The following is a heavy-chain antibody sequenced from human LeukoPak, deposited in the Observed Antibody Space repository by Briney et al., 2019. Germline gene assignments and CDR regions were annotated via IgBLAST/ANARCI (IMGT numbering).Heavy chain of an antibody. Sequence: GGSLRLSCAASGFTFSSYAMSWVRQAPGKGLEWVSAISGSGGSTYYADSVKGRFTTSRDNSKNTLYLQMNSLRAEDTAVYYCAKGIVGATIGVDYYYGMDVWGQGTTVTVSS. D-gene: IGHD1-26*01. CDR2: ISGSGGST. CDR1: GFTFSSYA. CDR3: AKGIVGATIGVDYYYGMDV. J-gene: IGHJ6*02. V-gene: IGHV3-23*01.